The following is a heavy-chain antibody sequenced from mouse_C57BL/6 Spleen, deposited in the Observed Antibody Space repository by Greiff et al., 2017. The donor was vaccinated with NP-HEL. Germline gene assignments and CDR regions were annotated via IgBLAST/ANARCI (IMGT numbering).Heavy chain of an antibody. CDR2: IDPEDGET. Sequence: VQLKESGAELVKPGASVKLSCTASGFNIKDYYMHWVKQRTEQGLEWIGRIDPEDGETKYAPKFQGKATITADTSSNTAYLQLSSLTSEDTAVYYCARENLITTVGGAMDYWGQGTSVTVSS. CDR3: ARENLITTVGGAMDY. D-gene: IGHD1-1*01. V-gene: IGHV14-2*01. J-gene: IGHJ4*01. CDR1: GFNIKDYY.